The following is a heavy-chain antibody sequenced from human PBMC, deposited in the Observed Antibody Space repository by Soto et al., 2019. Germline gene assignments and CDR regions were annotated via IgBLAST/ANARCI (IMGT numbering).Heavy chain of an antibody. Sequence: SETLSLTCAVSGGSISSGGYSWSWIRQPPGKGLEWIGYMYHSGSTYYNPSLKSRVTISIDRSKNQFSLKLSSVTAEDTAVYYCTADLPISWPYCYDYWGQGALVTVSS. V-gene: IGHV4-30-2*01. D-gene: IGHD2-15*01. CDR1: GGSISSGGYS. CDR3: TADLPISWPYCYDY. CDR2: MYHSGST. J-gene: IGHJ4*02.